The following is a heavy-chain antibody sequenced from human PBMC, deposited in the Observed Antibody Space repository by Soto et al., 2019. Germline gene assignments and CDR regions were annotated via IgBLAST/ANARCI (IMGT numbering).Heavy chain of an antibody. CDR1: GGSLSSGYYS. Sequence: QVQLQEAGPGLVKPSPTLSLTCSVSGGSLSSGYYSWSWIRQHPGKGLEWIGYIYHSGTTYYNPSLKSRVTISLDTSKNQFSLNLASVTAADTAVYYCARAEGYSSTWGRFGPWGQGTLVTVSS. CDR3: ARAEGYSSTWGRFGP. CDR2: IYHSGTT. V-gene: IGHV4-31*03. J-gene: IGHJ5*02. D-gene: IGHD6-13*01.